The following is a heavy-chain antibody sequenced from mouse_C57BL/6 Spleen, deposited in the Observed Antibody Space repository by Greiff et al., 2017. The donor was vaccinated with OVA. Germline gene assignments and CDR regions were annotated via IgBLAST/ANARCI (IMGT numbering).Heavy chain of an antibody. D-gene: IGHD1-1*02. CDR1: GYTFTDYE. V-gene: IGHV1-15*01. CDR2: IDPETGGT. CDR3: THYDYDAMDY. J-gene: IGHJ4*01. Sequence: QVQLQQSGAELVRPGASVTLSCKASGYTFTDYEMHWVKQTPVHGLEWIGAIDPETGGTAYNQKFKGKAILTADKSSSTAYMELRSLTSEDSAVYYCTHYDYDAMDYWGQGTSVTVSS.